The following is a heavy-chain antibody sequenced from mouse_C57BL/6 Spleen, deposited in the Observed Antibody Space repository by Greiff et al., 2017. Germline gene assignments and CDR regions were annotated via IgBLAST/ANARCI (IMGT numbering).Heavy chain of an antibody. Sequence: ESGGGLVQPGGSMKLTCAASGFTFSDAWMDWVRQSPEKGLEWVAEIRNKANNHATYYAESVQGRFTISRDDSKSSVYLQMNSLRAADTGINYCTRLRGGAMDYWGQGTSVTVSS. J-gene: IGHJ4*01. CDR1: GFTFSDAW. CDR3: TRLRGGAMDY. CDR2: IRNKANNHAT. V-gene: IGHV6-6*01.